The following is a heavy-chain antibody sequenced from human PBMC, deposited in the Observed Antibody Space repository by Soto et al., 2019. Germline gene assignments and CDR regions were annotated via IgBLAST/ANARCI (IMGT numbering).Heavy chain of an antibody. Sequence: TSETLSLTCTVSGGSISSYYWSWIRQPPGKGLEWIGYIYYSGSTNYNPSLKSRVTISVDTSKNQFSLKLSSVTAADTAVYYCARGDDVVPAVFDYWGQGTLVTVSS. V-gene: IGHV4-59*01. CDR1: GGSISSYY. J-gene: IGHJ4*02. CDR2: IYYSGST. D-gene: IGHD2-2*01. CDR3: ARGDDVVPAVFDY.